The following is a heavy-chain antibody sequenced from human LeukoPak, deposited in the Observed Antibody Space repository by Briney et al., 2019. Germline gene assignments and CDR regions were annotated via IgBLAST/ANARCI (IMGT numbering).Heavy chain of an antibody. CDR2: ISSSGSTI. CDR1: GFSFTFYS. J-gene: IGHJ4*02. CDR3: ARHRYRAPFDF. V-gene: IGHV3-11*01. Sequence: GGSLRLSCAASGFSFTFYSMSWIRQAPGKGLEWVSYISSSGSTIYYADSVKGRFTISRDNAKNSLYLQMNSLRAEDTAVYYCARHRYRAPFDFWGQGTLVTVSS. D-gene: IGHD3-16*02.